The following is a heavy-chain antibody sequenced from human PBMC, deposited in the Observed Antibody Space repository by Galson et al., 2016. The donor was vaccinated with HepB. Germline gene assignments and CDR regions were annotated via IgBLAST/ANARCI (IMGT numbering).Heavy chain of an antibody. CDR1: GDSISNGGYY. V-gene: IGHV4-31*03. CDR3: AKDRPEGDFPYYFDS. Sequence: TLSLTCTVSGDSISNGGYYWSWIRQHPGKGLEWIGYIFYSGGTYFNPSLESRVTMSVDTSKNQFSLKLTSVTAADAAVYYCAKDRPEGDFPYYFDSWGQGTLVTGSS. CDR2: IFYSGGT. J-gene: IGHJ4*02. D-gene: IGHD3-3*01.